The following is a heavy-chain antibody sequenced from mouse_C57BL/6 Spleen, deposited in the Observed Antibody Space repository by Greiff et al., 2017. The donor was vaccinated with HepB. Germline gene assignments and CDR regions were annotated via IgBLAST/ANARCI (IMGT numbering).Heavy chain of an antibody. CDR3: ARDRWDWYFDV. V-gene: IGHV5-4*01. Sequence: EVKLVESGGGLVKPGGSLKLSCAASGFTFSSYAMSWVRQTPEKRLEWVATISDGGSYTYYPDNVKGRFTISRDNAKNNLYLQMSHLKSEDTAMYYCARDRWDWYFDVWGTGTTVTVSS. CDR1: GFTFSSYA. D-gene: IGHD1-1*02. J-gene: IGHJ1*03. CDR2: ISDGGSYT.